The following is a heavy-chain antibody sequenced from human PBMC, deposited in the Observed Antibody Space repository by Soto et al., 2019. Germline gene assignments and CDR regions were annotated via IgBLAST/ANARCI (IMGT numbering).Heavy chain of an antibody. CDR3: TTDPSGWNDGGGDVGRHFYYYGMDV. Sequence: PGGSLRLSCAASGFTFSNAWMNWVRQAPGKGLEWVGRIKSKTDGGTTDYAAPVKGRFTISRDDSKNTLYLQMNSLKTEDPAVYYCTTDPSGWNDGGGDVGRHFYYYGMDVWGQGTTVTVSS. CDR1: GFTFSNAW. D-gene: IGHD1-1*01. V-gene: IGHV3-15*07. CDR2: IKSKTDGGTT. J-gene: IGHJ6*02.